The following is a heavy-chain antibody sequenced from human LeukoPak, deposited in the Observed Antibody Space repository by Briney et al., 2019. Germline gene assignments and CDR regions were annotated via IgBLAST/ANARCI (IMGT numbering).Heavy chain of an antibody. CDR2: ISGSGGRT. V-gene: IGHV3-23*01. D-gene: IGHD5-12*01. J-gene: IGHJ4*02. CDR1: GFTFSNYV. Sequence: GGSLRLSCAASGFTFSNYVMSWVRQAPGKGLEWVSAISGSGGRTYYADSVKGRFTISRDNSKNTLDLQMNSLRAEDTAVYYCAKERGYSNYAEYVDYWGQGTLVTVSS. CDR3: AKERGYSNYAEYVDY.